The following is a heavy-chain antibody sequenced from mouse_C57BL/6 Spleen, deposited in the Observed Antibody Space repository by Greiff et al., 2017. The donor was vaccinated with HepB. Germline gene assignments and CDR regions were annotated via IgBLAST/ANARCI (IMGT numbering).Heavy chain of an antibody. J-gene: IGHJ4*01. V-gene: IGHV1-55*01. Sequence: QVQLQQPGAELVKPGASVKMSCKASGYTFTSYWITWVKQRPGQGLEWIGDIYPGSGSTNYNEKFKSKATLTVDTSSSTAYMQLSSLTSEDSAVYYCARLFVSTGGGAMDYWGQGTPVTVSS. CDR1: GYTFTSYW. CDR3: ARLFVSTGGGAMDY. CDR2: IYPGSGST.